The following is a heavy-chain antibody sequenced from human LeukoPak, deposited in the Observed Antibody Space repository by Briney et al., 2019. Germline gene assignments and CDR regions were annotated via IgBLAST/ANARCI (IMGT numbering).Heavy chain of an antibody. V-gene: IGHV7-4-1*02. CDR2: ININIGNP. J-gene: IGHJ6*02. Sequence: ASVKVSCKVSGYTFTSYAMNWVRQAPGQGLEWMGWININIGNPTYAQGFTGRFVFSLDTSVSTAYLQISSLKAEDTAVYYCARDSTRYYYYYYGMDVWGQGTTVTVSS. CDR1: GYTFTSYA. CDR3: ARDSTRYYYYYYGMDV. D-gene: IGHD2-2*01.